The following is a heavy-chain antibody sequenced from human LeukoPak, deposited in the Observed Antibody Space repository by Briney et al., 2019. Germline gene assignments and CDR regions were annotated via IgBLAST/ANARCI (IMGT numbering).Heavy chain of an antibody. Sequence: GGSLRLSCEASGFSFSNYAMTWVRQAPGKGLEWVSGISVSGDVTKYADSVKGRFTISRDNSKNTMYLQLNSLRVEDTAVYYCAKVPIRAISAALDYWGQGTLVTVSS. J-gene: IGHJ4*02. CDR2: ISVSGDVT. V-gene: IGHV3-23*01. CDR3: AKVPIRAISAALDY. D-gene: IGHD6-13*01. CDR1: GFSFSNYA.